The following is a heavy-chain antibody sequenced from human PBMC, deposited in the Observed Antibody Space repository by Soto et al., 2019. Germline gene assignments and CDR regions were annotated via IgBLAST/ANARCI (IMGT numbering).Heavy chain of an antibody. D-gene: IGHD3-22*01. CDR2: ISSSSSYI. CDR1: GFTFSSYS. CDR3: ARGGSVDYYDSSSGAFDI. V-gene: IGHV3-21*01. J-gene: IGHJ3*02. Sequence: GGSLRLSCAASGFTFSSYSMNWVRQAPGKGLEWVSSISSSSSYIYYADSVKGRFTISRDNAKNSLYLQMNSLRAEDTAVYYCARGGSVDYYDSSSGAFDIWGQGTMVTVSS.